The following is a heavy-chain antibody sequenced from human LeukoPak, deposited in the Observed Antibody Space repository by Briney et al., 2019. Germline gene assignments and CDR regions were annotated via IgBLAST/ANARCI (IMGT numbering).Heavy chain of an antibody. CDR2: IYYSGST. D-gene: IGHD3-10*01. CDR3: ARGRGAPYYGSWWFDP. CDR1: GGSISSSSYY. Sequence: SETLSLTCTVSGGSISSSSYYWGWIRQPPGKGLEWIGSIYYSGSTYYNPSLKSRATISVDTSKNQFSLKLSSVTAADTAVYYCARGRGAPYYGSWWFDPWGQGTLVTVSS. J-gene: IGHJ5*02. V-gene: IGHV4-39*07.